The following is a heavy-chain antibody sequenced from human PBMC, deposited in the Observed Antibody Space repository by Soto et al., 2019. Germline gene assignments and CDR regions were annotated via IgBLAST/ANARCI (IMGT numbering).Heavy chain of an antibody. V-gene: IGHV1-18*01. CDR2: ISAYNGNT. Sequence: GASVKVSCKASGYTFSTYGISWVRQAHGQGLEWMGWISAYNGNTHYAQKLQGRVTMTTDTSTSTAYMEVRSLRSDDTAVYFCTREFSGYDSGYNWFDPWGQGTLVTVSS. J-gene: IGHJ5*02. CDR3: TREFSGYDSGYNWFDP. D-gene: IGHD5-12*01. CDR1: GYTFSTYG.